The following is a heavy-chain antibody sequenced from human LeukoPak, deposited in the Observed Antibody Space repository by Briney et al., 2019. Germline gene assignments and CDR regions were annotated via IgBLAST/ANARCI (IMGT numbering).Heavy chain of an antibody. CDR1: GFTFSSYL. J-gene: IGHJ3*02. V-gene: IGHV3-74*01. CDR3: AMKGATDAFDI. CDR2: INGDGSST. D-gene: IGHD1-26*01. Sequence: GGSLRLPCAASGFTFSSYLMHWVRQAPGKGLVCVSRINGDGSSTRSADSVKGRFTTSRDNAKNTLYLQMNGLRAEDTAVYYCAMKGATDAFDIWGQGQWSPSLQ.